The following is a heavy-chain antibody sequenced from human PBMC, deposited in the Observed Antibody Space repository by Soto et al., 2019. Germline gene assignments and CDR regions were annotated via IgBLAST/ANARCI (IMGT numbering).Heavy chain of an antibody. CDR1: GYTFTSYG. Sequence: GASVKVSCKASGYTFTSYGISWVRQAPGQGLEWMGWISAYNGNTNYAQKLQGRVTMTTDTSTSTAYMELRSLRSDDTAVYYCARDPRYDILTGYQPLHYWGQGTLVTVSS. D-gene: IGHD3-9*01. CDR2: ISAYNGNT. J-gene: IGHJ4*02. CDR3: ARDPRYDILTGYQPLHY. V-gene: IGHV1-18*01.